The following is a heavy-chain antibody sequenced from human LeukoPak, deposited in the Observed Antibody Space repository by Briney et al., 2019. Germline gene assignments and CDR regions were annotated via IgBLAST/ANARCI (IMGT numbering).Heavy chain of an antibody. CDR1: GFTFDDYA. CDR2: ISGDGGST. V-gene: IGHV3-43*02. Sequence: GGSPRLSCAASGFTFDDYAMHWVRQAPGKGLEWVSLISGDGGSTYYADSVKGRFTISRDNSKNSLYLQMNSLRTEDTALYYCAKDIGGYYYYYGMDVWGQGTTVTVSS. D-gene: IGHD3-16*01. J-gene: IGHJ6*02. CDR3: AKDIGGYYYYYGMDV.